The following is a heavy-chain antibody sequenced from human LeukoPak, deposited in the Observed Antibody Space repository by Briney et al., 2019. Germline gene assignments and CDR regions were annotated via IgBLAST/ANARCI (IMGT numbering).Heavy chain of an antibody. CDR2: ISSDSSFT. D-gene: IGHD6-13*01. CDR1: GFTFSDYH. Sequence: PGGSLRLSCAASGFTFSDYHMSWFRQAPGKGLQWVSYISSDSSFTTYAESVKGRFTISRDNAKKSLDLQMNSLRAEDTAVYYCARLVTTAEAGTIDCWGQGALVTVSS. V-gene: IGHV3-11*03. CDR3: ARLVTTAEAGTIDC. J-gene: IGHJ4*02.